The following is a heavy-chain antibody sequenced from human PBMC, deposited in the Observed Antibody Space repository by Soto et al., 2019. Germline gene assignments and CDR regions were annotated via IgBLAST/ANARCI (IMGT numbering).Heavy chain of an antibody. Sequence: QVQLVQSGAEVKKPGSSVKVSCKASGGTFSSYAISWVRQAPGQGLEWMGGIIPIFGTANYAQKFQGRVTITADESTSTAYMALGSLRSEDTAVYYCAIGGPPGPPGEVARGGQGTLVTVSS. V-gene: IGHV1-69*01. CDR3: AIGGPPGPPGEVAR. J-gene: IGHJ4*02. D-gene: IGHD2-15*01. CDR2: IIPIFGTA. CDR1: GGTFSSYA.